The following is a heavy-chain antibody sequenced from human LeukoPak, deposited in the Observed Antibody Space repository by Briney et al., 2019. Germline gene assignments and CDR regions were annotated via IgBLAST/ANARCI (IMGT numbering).Heavy chain of an antibody. CDR1: GGSISSSSYY. D-gene: IGHD6-13*01. CDR3: ASEGRYSSSWFAYFQH. J-gene: IGHJ1*01. V-gene: IGHV4-39*01. Sequence: SETLSLTCTVSGGSISSSSYYWGWIRQPPGKGLEWIGSIYYSGSTYYNPSLKSRVTISVDTSKNQFSLKLSSVTAADTAVYYCASEGRYSSSWFAYFQHWGQGTLVTVSS. CDR2: IYYSGST.